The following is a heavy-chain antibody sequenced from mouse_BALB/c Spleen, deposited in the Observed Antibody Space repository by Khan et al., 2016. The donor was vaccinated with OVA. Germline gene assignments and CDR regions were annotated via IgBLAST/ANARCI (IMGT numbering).Heavy chain of an antibody. J-gene: IGHJ3*01. V-gene: IGHV5-6*01. CDR2: ISSGGDYT. CDR3: ADHLTGTFAN. Sequence: VQLKESGGDLVKPGGSLKFSCAASGFTFSSYSMSWVRQTPDKRLEWVASISSGGDYTYYPDSVKGRFTISRDNAKNTLYQQMSELQSEETAMYYCADHLTGTFANWGQGTLVTVSA. D-gene: IGHD4-1*01. CDR1: GFTFSSYS.